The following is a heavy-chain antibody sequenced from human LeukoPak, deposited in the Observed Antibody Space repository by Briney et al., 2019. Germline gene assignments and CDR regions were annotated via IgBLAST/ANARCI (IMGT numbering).Heavy chain of an antibody. V-gene: IGHV1-69*05. J-gene: IGHJ6*03. CDR3: ARAGDIVVVAVTGAGYYYMDV. D-gene: IGHD2-2*01. CDR1: GGTFSSYA. Sequence: ASVKVSCKASGGTFSSYAISWVRQAPGQGLEWMGGIIPIFGTANYVQKFQGRVTITTDESTSTAYMELSSLRSEDTAVYYCARAGDIVVVAVTGAGYYYMDVWGKGTTVTVSS. CDR2: IIPIFGTA.